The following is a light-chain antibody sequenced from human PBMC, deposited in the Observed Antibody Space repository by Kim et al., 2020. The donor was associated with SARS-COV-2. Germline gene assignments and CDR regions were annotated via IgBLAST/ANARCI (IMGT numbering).Light chain of an antibody. J-gene: IGLJ3*02. CDR2: VNRDGSH. V-gene: IGLV4-69*01. CDR1: NGHNNCA. CDR3: QTWGPGIRV. Sequence: AAVTLTCPLSNGHNNCASAWHQPQPGKGPRYLMKVNRDGSHSTGDGIPDRFSGSSSGAERYLTISSLQSDDEADYYCQTWGPGIRVFGGGTQLTVL.